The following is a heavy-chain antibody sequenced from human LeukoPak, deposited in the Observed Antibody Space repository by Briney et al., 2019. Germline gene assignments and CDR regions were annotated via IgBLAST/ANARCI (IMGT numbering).Heavy chain of an antibody. CDR2: ICAYNGNT. Sequence: ASVKVSCKASGHTFTSYGISWVRQAPGQGLEWMGWICAYNGNTNYAQKLQGRVTMTTDTSTSTAYMELRSLRSDDTAVYYCVRAPVYYDFWSGNPSAEYFQHWGQGTLVTVSS. D-gene: IGHD3-3*01. CDR3: VRAPVYYDFWSGNPSAEYFQH. V-gene: IGHV1-18*01. J-gene: IGHJ1*01. CDR1: GHTFTSYG.